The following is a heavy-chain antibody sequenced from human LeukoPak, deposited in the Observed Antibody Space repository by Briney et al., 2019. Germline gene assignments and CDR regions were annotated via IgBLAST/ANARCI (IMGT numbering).Heavy chain of an antibody. CDR3: ARVGSGSPEEYYYHGMDV. V-gene: IGHV3-30*04. D-gene: IGHD3-10*01. J-gene: IGHJ6*02. Sequence: GRSLRLSCAASGFTFSSYAMHWVRQAPGKGLEWVAVISYDGSNKYYADSVKGRFTISRDNSKNTLYLQMNSLRAEDTAVYYCARVGSGSPEEYYYHGMDVWGQGTTVTVSS. CDR1: GFTFSSYA. CDR2: ISYDGSNK.